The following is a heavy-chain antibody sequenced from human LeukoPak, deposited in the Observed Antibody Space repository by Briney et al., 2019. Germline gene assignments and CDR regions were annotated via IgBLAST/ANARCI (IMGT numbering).Heavy chain of an antibody. D-gene: IGHD3-22*01. J-gene: IGHJ6*03. Sequence: SETLSLTCAVSGGSISSLYWNWIRQPPGKGLEYIGYIYYSGSTNYNPPLKSRVTISIDTSKNQFSLKLNSVTVADTAIYYCARSDYDSSGYLYYMDVWGKGTTVTISS. CDR3: ARSDYDSSGYLYYMDV. V-gene: IGHV4-59*01. CDR1: GGSISSLY. CDR2: IYYSGST.